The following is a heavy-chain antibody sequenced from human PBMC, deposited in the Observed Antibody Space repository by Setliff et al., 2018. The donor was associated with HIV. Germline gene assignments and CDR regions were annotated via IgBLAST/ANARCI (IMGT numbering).Heavy chain of an antibody. CDR3: ARSRPYNSALDY. D-gene: IGHD6-25*01. CDR1: GFTFGNYE. Sequence: PGGSLRLSCAASGFTFGNYEMNWVRQAPGRGLEWVSYITGSGSRIYYADSVKGRFTLSRDNSKNTVYLQVGSLRPDDTAMYYCARSRPYNSALDYWGQGTLVTVSS. CDR2: ITGSGSRI. J-gene: IGHJ4*02. V-gene: IGHV3-48*03.